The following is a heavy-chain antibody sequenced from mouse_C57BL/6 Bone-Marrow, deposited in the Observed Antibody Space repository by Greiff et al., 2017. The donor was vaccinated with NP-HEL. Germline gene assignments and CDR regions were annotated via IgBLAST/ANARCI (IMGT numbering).Heavy chain of an antibody. Sequence: EVQLQQSGPELVKPGASVKIPCKASGYTFTDYNMDWVKQSHGKSLEWIGDINPNNGGTIYNQKFKGKATLTVDKSSSTAYMELRSLTSEDTAVYYCAREERKLTGAYFDYWGQGTTLTVSS. CDR2: INPNNGGT. CDR3: AREERKLTGAYFDY. D-gene: IGHD4-1*01. CDR1: GYTFTDYN. J-gene: IGHJ2*01. V-gene: IGHV1-18*01.